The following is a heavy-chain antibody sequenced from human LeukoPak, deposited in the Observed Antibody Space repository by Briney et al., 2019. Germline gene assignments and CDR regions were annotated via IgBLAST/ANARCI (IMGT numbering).Heavy chain of an antibody. D-gene: IGHD2-21*02. CDR2: INPRAGST. J-gene: IGHJ3*02. CDR1: GYTFVNYY. V-gene: IGHV1-46*01. CDR3: ARESYCGGDCYNAFDI. Sequence: ASVKVSCKASGYTFVNYYMHWVRQAPGQGLEWMGIINPRAGSTSYAQKFQDRVTMTSDTSTSTVYMELSSLRSEDTAVYYCARESYCGGDCYNAFDIWGQGTMVTVSS.